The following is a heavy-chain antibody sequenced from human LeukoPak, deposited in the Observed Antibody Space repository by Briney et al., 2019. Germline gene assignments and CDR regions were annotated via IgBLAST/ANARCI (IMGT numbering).Heavy chain of an antibody. J-gene: IGHJ4*02. Sequence: GASVKVSCKASGYTFTGYYMHWVRQAPGQGLEWMGWISAYNGNTNYAQKLQGRVTMTTDTSTSTAYMELRSLRSDDTAVYYCASSGSYRNLFDYWGQGTLVTVSS. CDR1: GYTFTGYY. CDR3: ASSGSYRNLFDY. CDR2: ISAYNGNT. V-gene: IGHV1-18*04. D-gene: IGHD1-26*01.